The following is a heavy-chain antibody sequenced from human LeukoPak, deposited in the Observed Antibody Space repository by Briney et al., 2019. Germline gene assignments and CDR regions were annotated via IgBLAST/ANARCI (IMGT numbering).Heavy chain of an antibody. CDR3: GKANDDYYFDY. J-gene: IGHJ4*02. CDR2: ISAAGVT. Sequence: PGGSLRLSCAASGFTLSNYAMNWVRQAQGQGLGWVSVISAAGVTYYADSLKGRFTISRDNSKNTLYLQMDGLRVEDTAVYYCGKANDDYYFDYWGQGTLVTVSS. D-gene: IGHD1-1*01. V-gene: IGHV3-23*01. CDR1: GFTLSNYA.